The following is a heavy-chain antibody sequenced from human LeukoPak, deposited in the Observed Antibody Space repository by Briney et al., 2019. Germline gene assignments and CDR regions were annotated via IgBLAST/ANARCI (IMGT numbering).Heavy chain of an antibody. CDR1: GFAFSTFA. D-gene: IGHD6-6*01. CDR3: ARDCIPSIADGMDV. Sequence: PGGSLRLSCAASGFAFSTFAMNWVRQAPGKGLEWVSALSGNGVKTYYADSVKGRFTISRDNSKNTLYLQMNSLRAEDTAVYYCARDCIPSIADGMDVWGQGTTVTVSS. V-gene: IGHV3-23*01. CDR2: LSGNGVKT. J-gene: IGHJ6*02.